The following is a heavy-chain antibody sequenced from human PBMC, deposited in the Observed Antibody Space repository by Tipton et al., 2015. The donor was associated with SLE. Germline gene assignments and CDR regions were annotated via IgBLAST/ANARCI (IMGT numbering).Heavy chain of an antibody. CDR2: IASNGVA. D-gene: IGHD4-23*01. V-gene: IGHV4-61*02. J-gene: IGHJ2*01. Sequence: TLSLTCTVSGISLISGTNYWTWIRQPAGKGLEWIGRIASNGVANYNRSLKSRVTISVDTSKNQFSLKLGSVTAADTAVYYCARDYGGTSGWYFDHWGRGTLVTVSS. CDR1: GISLISGTNY. CDR3: ARDYGGTSGWYFDH.